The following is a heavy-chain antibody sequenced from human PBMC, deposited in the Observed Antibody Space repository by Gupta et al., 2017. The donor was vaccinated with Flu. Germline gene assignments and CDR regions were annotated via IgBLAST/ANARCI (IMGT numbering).Heavy chain of an antibody. J-gene: IGHJ4*02. CDR3: TCHPTYQYDSSGYPDY. Sequence: EVQLVESGGGLVKPGGSLTVSCAASGFSFNNAWMSWVRQAPGKGLEWVGRIRSNFDGAVIDYAAPVKGRFSISRDDSKNMLFLQMHSLQTDDTAMYYCTCHPTYQYDSSGYPDYWGQGILVSVSS. CDR2: IRSNFDGAVI. V-gene: IGHV3-15*01. D-gene: IGHD3-22*01. CDR1: GFSFNNAW.